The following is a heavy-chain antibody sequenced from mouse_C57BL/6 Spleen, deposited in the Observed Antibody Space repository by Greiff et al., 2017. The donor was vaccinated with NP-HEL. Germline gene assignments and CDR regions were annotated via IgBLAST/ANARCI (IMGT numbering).Heavy chain of an antibody. CDR2: ISYSGST. CDR3: ARGLYDGYYSFDY. V-gene: IGHV3-8*01. J-gene: IGHJ2*01. CDR1: GYSITSDY. Sequence: DVQLQESGPGLAKPSQPLSLPCSVTGYSITSDYWNWIRKFPGNKLEYMGYISYSGSTYYNPSLKSRISITRDTSKNQYYLQLNSVTTEDTATYYCARGLYDGYYSFDYWGQGTTLTVSS. D-gene: IGHD2-3*01.